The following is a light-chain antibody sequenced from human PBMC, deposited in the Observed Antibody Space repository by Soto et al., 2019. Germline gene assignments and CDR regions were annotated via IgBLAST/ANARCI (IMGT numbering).Light chain of an antibody. V-gene: IGLV2-11*01. CDR3: CSYAGSVWV. CDR2: DGS. J-gene: IGLJ3*02. CDR1: SSDVGGYNY. Sequence: QSVLTQPRSVSGSPGQSVTISCTGTSSDVGGYNYVSWYQQHPGKAPKLMIYDGSKRPSGVPDRVSGSKSGNTASLTISGLQAEDEADYYCCSYAGSVWVFGGGTKVTVL.